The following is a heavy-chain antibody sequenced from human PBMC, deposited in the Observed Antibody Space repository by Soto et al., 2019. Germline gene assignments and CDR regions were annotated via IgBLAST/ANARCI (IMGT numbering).Heavy chain of an antibody. Sequence: SETLSLTCDVSGGSISSGGYSWSWIRQPPGKGLEWIGYIYHSGSTYYNPSLKSRVTISVDRSKNQFSLKLSSVTAADTAVYYCARDSSSWNWFDPWGQGTLVTVSS. CDR2: IYHSGST. D-gene: IGHD6-13*01. CDR3: ARDSSSWNWFDP. J-gene: IGHJ5*02. V-gene: IGHV4-30-2*01. CDR1: GGSISSGGYS.